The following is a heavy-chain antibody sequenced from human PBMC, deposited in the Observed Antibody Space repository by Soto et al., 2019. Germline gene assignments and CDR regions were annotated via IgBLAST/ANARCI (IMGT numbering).Heavy chain of an antibody. CDR3: AKDSGNYGSGTFSH. V-gene: IGHV3-23*01. CDR2: LSGTADSA. CDR1: GFTVTSYA. J-gene: IGHJ4*02. Sequence: EVQLLESGGGLVQPGGSLRLSCAASGFTVTSYAMSWVRQAPGKGLEWVSLLSGTADSAHYANSVKGRFTISRDDSKATLYLQMSGLRVEDTAVYYCAKDSGNYGSGTFSHWGQGTLVTVSS. D-gene: IGHD3-10*01.